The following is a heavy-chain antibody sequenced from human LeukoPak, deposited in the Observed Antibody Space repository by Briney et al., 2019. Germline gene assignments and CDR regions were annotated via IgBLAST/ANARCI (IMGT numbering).Heavy chain of an antibody. V-gene: IGHV4-59*12. J-gene: IGHJ4*02. Sequence: SETLSLTCTVSGGSLSGFYWSWIRQPPGKGLEWIGYVYYSGSTTYNPSLKSRVTISVDTSKNQFSLKLSSVTAADTAVYYCARGSGYHYFDYWGQGTLVTVSS. CDR2: VYYSGST. CDR3: ARGSGYHYFDY. D-gene: IGHD3-22*01. CDR1: GGSLSGFY.